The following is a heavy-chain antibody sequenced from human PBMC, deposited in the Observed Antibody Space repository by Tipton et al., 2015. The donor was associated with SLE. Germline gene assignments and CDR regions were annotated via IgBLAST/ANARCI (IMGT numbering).Heavy chain of an antibody. CDR3: ARDPNGGYGSFDY. CDR1: GGSIRSSNYY. CDR2: VFYGGRY. D-gene: IGHD7-27*01. J-gene: IGHJ4*02. V-gene: IGHV4-39*07. Sequence: LRLSCTVSGGSIRSSNYYWGWIRQPPGKGLEWIGSVFYGGRYYYNASLRSRVTISVDTSKNQFSLKLSSVTAADTAVYYCARDPNGGYGSFDYWGLGALVTVSS.